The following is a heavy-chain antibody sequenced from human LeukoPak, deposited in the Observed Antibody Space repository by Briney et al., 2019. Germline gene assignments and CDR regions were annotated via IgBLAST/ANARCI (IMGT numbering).Heavy chain of an antibody. D-gene: IGHD3-10*01. J-gene: IGHJ5*02. V-gene: IGHV3-23*01. Sequence: PGGSLRLSCAASGFSFSSYAMSWVRQAPGKGLEWVSAISGSGGSTYYADSVKGRFTISRDNSKNTLYLQMNSLRAEDTAVYYCARGAYGSGSYGDNWFDPWGQGTLVTVSS. CDR1: GFSFSSYA. CDR2: ISGSGGST. CDR3: ARGAYGSGSYGDNWFDP.